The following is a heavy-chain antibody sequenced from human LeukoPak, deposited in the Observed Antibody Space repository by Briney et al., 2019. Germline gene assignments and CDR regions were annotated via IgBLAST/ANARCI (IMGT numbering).Heavy chain of an antibody. J-gene: IGHJ5*02. CDR3: ARGPGSVAEFVWFDP. CDR1: GFTFSSYS. V-gene: IGHV3-21*01. D-gene: IGHD6-19*01. CDR2: ISSSSSYI. Sequence: GGSLRLSCAASGFTFSSYSMNWVRQAPGKGLEWVSSISSSSSYIYYADSVKGRFTISRDNAKNSLYLQMNSLRAEDTAVYYRARGPGSVAEFVWFDPWGQGTLVTVSS.